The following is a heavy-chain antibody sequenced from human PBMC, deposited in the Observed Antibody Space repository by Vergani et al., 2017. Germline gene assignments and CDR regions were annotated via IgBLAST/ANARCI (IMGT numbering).Heavy chain of an antibody. D-gene: IGHD3-22*01. J-gene: IGHJ4*02. Sequence: QVQLVQSGAEVKKPGASVKVSCKASGYTFTSYGISWVRQAPGQGLEWMGWISAYNGNTNYAQKLQGRVTMTRDTSTSTVYMELSSLRSEDTAVYYCARGRYYYDSSGYLPIFDYWGQGTLVTVSS. CDR3: ARGRYYYDSSGYLPIFDY. CDR1: GYTFTSYG. CDR2: ISAYNGNT. V-gene: IGHV1-18*04.